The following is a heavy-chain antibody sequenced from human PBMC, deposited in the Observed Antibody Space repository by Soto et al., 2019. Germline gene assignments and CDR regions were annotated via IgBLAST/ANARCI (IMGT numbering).Heavy chain of an antibody. J-gene: IGHJ4*02. CDR1: GYTFTSYA. CDR3: ARGITLPTPLDY. V-gene: IGHV1-3*05. Sequence: QVQLVQSGAEEKKPGASVKVSCKASGYTFTSYAMHWVRQAPGQRLEWMGWINAGNGNTKYSQKFQGRVTITRDTSASTAYVELISLRYEDTAVYYCARGITLPTPLDYWGQGTLVTVSS. D-gene: IGHD1-20*01. CDR2: INAGNGNT.